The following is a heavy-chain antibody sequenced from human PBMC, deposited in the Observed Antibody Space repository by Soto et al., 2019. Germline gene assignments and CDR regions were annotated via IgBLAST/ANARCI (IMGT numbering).Heavy chain of an antibody. Sequence: ASVKVSCKASGYTFTSYGISWVRQAPGQGLEWMGWISAYNGNTNYAQKLQGRVTMTTDTSTSTAYMELRSLRSDDTAVYYCARDTFRVHLREAYYDFCSAFKNYYYGMYVWGQGTTVTV. D-gene: IGHD3-3*01. CDR1: GYTFTSYG. CDR3: ARDTFRVHLREAYYDFCSAFKNYYYGMYV. CDR2: ISAYNGNT. J-gene: IGHJ6*02. V-gene: IGHV1-18*04.